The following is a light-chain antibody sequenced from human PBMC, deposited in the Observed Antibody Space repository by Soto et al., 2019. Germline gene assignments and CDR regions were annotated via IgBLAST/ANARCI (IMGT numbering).Light chain of an antibody. V-gene: IGLV2-14*01. CDR3: SSYTSSSTPVV. CDR2: KDT. Sequence: QSALTQPASVSGSPGQSITISCTGSGSDVGAYNYVSWYQQPPDKAPKLLIFKDTHRPSGVSDRFSGSKSGNTASLTISSLQAEDEADYYCSSYTSSSTPVVFGGGTKVTVL. J-gene: IGLJ2*01. CDR1: GSDVGAYNY.